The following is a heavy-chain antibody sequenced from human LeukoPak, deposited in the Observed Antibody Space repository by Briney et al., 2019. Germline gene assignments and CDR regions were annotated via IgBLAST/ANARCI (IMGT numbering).Heavy chain of an antibody. CDR1: GGSFSGYY. CDR3: ARGGGAHSRPNCFAP. V-gene: IGHV4-34*01. D-gene: IGHD6-13*01. J-gene: IGHJ5*02. Sequence: SETLSLTCAVYGGSFSGYYWSWIRQPPGKGLEWIAEINHSGSTNYNPSLKSRVTISVDTSKNQFSLKLSSVTAADTAVYYCARGGGAHSRPNCFAPWGKETLFTVSS. CDR2: INHSGST.